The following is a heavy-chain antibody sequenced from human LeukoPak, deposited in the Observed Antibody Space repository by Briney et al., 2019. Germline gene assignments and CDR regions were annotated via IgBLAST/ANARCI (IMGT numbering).Heavy chain of an antibody. D-gene: IGHD2-2*03. CDR3: ARVGIVVVPAAIQYYYGMDV. Sequence: SVKVSCKASGGTFSSYAISWVRQAPGQGLGWMGGIIPIFGTANYAQKFQGRVTITADESTSTAYMELSSLRSEDTAVYYCARVGIVVVPAAIQYYYGMDVWGQGTTVTVSS. CDR1: GGTFSSYA. V-gene: IGHV1-69*01. CDR2: IIPIFGTA. J-gene: IGHJ6*02.